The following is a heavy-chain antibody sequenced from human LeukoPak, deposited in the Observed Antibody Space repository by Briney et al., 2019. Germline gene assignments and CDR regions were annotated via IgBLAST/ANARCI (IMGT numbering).Heavy chain of an antibody. Sequence: ASVKVSCKASGYTFTKYYIHWVRQPPGQGLEWMGIINPSAGSTNYAQKFQGRVTLTRDTSTSTVYMNVSNLRSEDTAVYYCARESLGSYKTVVIVARGHDAFDMWGQGTMVTVSS. CDR2: INPSAGST. CDR1: GYTFTKYY. V-gene: IGHV1-46*01. CDR3: ARESLGSYKTVVIVARGHDAFDM. D-gene: IGHD3-22*01. J-gene: IGHJ3*02.